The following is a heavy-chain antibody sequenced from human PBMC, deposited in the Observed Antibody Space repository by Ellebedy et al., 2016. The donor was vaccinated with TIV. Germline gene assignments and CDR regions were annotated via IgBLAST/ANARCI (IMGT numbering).Heavy chain of an antibody. CDR1: GFTFSSYA. V-gene: IGHV3-64*01. CDR2: ISSNGDST. D-gene: IGHD5-18*01. Sequence: GGSLRLSCAASGFTFSSYAMHWVRQAPGKGLEYVSAISSNGDSTYYANSVKGRFTISRDNSKNTLYLQMNSLRAEDTAVYYCARVRYSYGDYYFDYWGQGALVTVSS. CDR3: ARVRYSYGDYYFDY. J-gene: IGHJ4*02.